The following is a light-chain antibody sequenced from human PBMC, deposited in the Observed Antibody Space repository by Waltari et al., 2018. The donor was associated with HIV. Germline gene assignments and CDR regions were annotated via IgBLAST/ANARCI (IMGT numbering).Light chain of an antibody. Sequence: IVMTQSPATLSVSPGERVTLSCRASQNVKNFLAWYQQKPGQAPRLLIYGASTRATGIPARFSGSGSGTDFTLTISRLQSEDFAVYYCQYFGTFGQGTKVEIK. J-gene: IGKJ1*01. V-gene: IGKV3-15*01. CDR3: QYFGT. CDR1: QNVKNF. CDR2: GAS.